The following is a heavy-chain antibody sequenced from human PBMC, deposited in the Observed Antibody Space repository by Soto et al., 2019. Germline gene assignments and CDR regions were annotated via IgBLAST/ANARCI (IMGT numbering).Heavy chain of an antibody. CDR1: GGSFSGYY. V-gene: IGHV4-34*01. Sequence: PSETLSLTCAVYGGSFSGYYWSWIRQPPWKGLEWIGEIKHRGSTNYNPSLKSRVTISVDTSKNQFSLKLSSVTAADTAVYYCARVPSYGDDDYWGQGTLVTVSS. D-gene: IGHD4-17*01. CDR2: IKHRGST. J-gene: IGHJ4*02. CDR3: ARVPSYGDDDY.